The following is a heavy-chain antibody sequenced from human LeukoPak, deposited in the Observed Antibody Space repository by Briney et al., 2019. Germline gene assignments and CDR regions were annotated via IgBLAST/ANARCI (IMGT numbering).Heavy chain of an antibody. J-gene: IGHJ3*02. V-gene: IGHV3-9*01. D-gene: IGHD1-14*01. CDR1: GFTFDDYA. CDR2: ISWNSGSI. CDR3: AKVNRWNAFDI. Sequence: GRSLRLSCAASGFTFDDYAMHWVRHAPGKGLEWVSGISWNSGSIGYADSVKGRFTISRDNAKNSLYLQMNSLRAEDTALCYCAKVNRWNAFDIWGQGTMVTVSS.